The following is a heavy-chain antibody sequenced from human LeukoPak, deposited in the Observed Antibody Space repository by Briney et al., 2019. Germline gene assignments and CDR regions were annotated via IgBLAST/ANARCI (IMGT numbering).Heavy chain of an antibody. J-gene: IGHJ4*02. CDR1: GYTFTSYY. Sequence: GASVNVSCKASGYTFTSYYMHWVRQAPGQGLEWMGIINPSGGSTSYAQKFQGRVTMTRDTSTSTVYMELSSLRSEDTAVYYCARDREREMATIPFDYWGQGTLVTVSS. CDR3: ARDREREMATIPFDY. V-gene: IGHV1-46*01. CDR2: INPSGGST. D-gene: IGHD5-24*01.